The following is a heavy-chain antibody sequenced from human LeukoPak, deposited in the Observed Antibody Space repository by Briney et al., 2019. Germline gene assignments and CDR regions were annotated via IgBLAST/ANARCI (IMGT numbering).Heavy chain of an antibody. CDR2: ISANGGST. D-gene: IGHD1-14*01. Sequence: GGSLRLSCAASGFTFSTYAMSWVRQAPGKGLEWVSAISANGGSTFYADSVKGRFTVSRDSSKDTLYLQMNSLRAEDTAVYYCAKATGYLLWGQGTLVTVSS. CDR3: AKATGYLL. J-gene: IGHJ4*02. V-gene: IGHV3-23*01. CDR1: GFTFSTYA.